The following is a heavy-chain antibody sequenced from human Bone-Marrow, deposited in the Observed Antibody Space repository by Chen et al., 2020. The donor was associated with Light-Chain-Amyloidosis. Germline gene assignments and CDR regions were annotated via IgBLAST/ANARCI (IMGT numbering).Heavy chain of an antibody. D-gene: IGHD1-1*01. CDR1: GFTFSRHA. CDR2: IIVSDDGT. V-gene: IGHV3-23*04. J-gene: IGHJ4*02. CDR3: VRRTAPLPAPFDY. Sequence: EVQLVESGGGLAQPGGSLRLSCAASGFTFSRHAMSWVRQAPGKGLEWVSTIIVSDDGTYYRDSVKGRFTISRDNSKNTLFLQMNSLRDDDTAVYYCVRRTAPLPAPFDYWGQGTLVTVSS.